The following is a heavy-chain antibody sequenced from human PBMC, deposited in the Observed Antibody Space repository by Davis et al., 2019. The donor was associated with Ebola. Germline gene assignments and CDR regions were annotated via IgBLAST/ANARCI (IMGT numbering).Heavy chain of an antibody. V-gene: IGHV4-34*01. J-gene: IGHJ4*02. Sequence: SHTLSLTCAFYGGSFSGYYWSWIRQPPGKGLEWIGEINHSGSTNYNPSLKSRVTISVDTSKNQFSLNLSSVTAADTAIYYCARLSSSVAGLYWGQGILVTVSS. CDR2: INHSGST. CDR3: ARLSSSVAGLY. D-gene: IGHD6-19*01. CDR1: GGSFSGYY.